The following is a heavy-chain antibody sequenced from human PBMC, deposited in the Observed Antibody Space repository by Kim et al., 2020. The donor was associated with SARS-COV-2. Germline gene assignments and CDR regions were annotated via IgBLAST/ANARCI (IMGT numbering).Heavy chain of an antibody. V-gene: IGHV1-2*02. Sequence: ASVKVSCKASGYTFTGYYMHWVRQAPGQGLEWMGWINPNSGGTNYAQKFQGRVTMTRDTSISTAYMELSRLRSDDTAVYYCASYDSSGYYYYYYGMDVWGQGTTVTVSS. CDR2: INPNSGGT. CDR1: GYTFTGYY. CDR3: ASYDSSGYYYYYYGMDV. J-gene: IGHJ6*02. D-gene: IGHD3-22*01.